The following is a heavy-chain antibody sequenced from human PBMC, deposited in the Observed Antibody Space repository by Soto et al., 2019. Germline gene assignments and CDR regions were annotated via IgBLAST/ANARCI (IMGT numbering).Heavy chain of an antibody. D-gene: IGHD4-17*01. CDR3: ARDNYGDTYYFDY. V-gene: IGHV4-30-4*01. J-gene: IGHJ4*02. CDR1: GGSISSGAYY. Sequence: QVQLQESGPGLVKPSQTLSLTCTVSGGSISSGAYYWSWVRQPPGKGLEWIGYIYYSGSTYYNPSLKSRVTISVDTSKNQFHLKLSSVTATDTAVYYCARDNYGDTYYFDYWGQGTLVTVSS. CDR2: IYYSGST.